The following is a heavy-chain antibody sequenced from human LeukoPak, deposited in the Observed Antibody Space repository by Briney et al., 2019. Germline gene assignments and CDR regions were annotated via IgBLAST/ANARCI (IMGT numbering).Heavy chain of an antibody. J-gene: IGHJ6*02. V-gene: IGHV4-39*07. CDR3: ALNNYCGGDCYSLGYYGMDV. D-gene: IGHD2-21*02. CDR2: IYYSGST. CDR1: GGSISSSSYY. Sequence: SETLSLTCTVSGGSISSSSYYWGWIRQPPGKGLEWIGSIYYSGSTYYNPSLKSRVTISVDTSKNQFSLKLSSVTAADTAVYYCALNNYCGGDCYSLGYYGMDVWGQGTTVTVSS.